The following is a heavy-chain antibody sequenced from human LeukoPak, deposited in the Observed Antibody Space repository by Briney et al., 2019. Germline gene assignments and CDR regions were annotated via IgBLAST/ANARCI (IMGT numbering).Heavy chain of an antibody. D-gene: IGHD3-16*02. CDR3: ATGGNSRYFFHF. CDR1: GFAFSNYY. J-gene: IGHJ4*02. CDR2: MNQDGSEK. V-gene: IGHV3-7*04. Sequence: GGSLRLSCAASGFAFSNYYMTWVRQAPGKGLQWVATMNQDGSEKNYVNSVTGRFTISRDNAEKSLYLQMNSLRAGDTAVYYCATGGNSRYFFHFWGQGTLVTVSS.